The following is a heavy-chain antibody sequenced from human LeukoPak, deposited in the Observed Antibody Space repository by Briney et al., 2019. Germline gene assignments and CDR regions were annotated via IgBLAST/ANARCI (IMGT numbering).Heavy chain of an antibody. V-gene: IGHV3-23*01. CDR3: AKDKLFGVGAFDI. Sequence: PGGSLRLSCAASGFTFSSYAMSWVRQAPGKGLEWVSSISDSGGNTYNADSVKGRFTISRDNSKNTLYLQMNSLRAEDTAVYYCAKDKLFGVGAFDIWGQGTMVTVSS. CDR2: ISDSGGNT. CDR1: GFTFSSYA. J-gene: IGHJ3*02. D-gene: IGHD3-16*01.